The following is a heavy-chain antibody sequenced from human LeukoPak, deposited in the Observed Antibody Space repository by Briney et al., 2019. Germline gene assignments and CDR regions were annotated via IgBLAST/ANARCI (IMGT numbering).Heavy chain of an antibody. CDR3: ARGDRVVAGYFDY. D-gene: IGHD6-19*01. V-gene: IGHV4-4*02. CDR1: GGSISSSNW. J-gene: IGHJ4*02. Sequence: PSETLSLTCAVSGGSISSSNWWSWVRQPPGKGLEWIGEIYHSGSTNYNPSLKSRVTISVDESKNQFSLKLSSVTAADTAVYYCARGDRVVAGYFDYWGQGTLVTVSS. CDR2: IYHSGST.